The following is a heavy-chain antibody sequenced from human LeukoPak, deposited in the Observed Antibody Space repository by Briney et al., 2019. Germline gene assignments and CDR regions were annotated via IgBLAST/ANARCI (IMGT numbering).Heavy chain of an antibody. CDR3: TRDGLFGETIDY. CDR2: IRSKAYGGTT. CDR1: GFTFSNAW. J-gene: IGHJ4*02. V-gene: IGHV3-49*04. Sequence: GGSLRLSCAASGFTFSNAWMSWVRQAPGKGLEWVGFIRSKAYGGTTEYAASVKGRFTISRDDSKSIAYLQMNSLKTEDTAVYYCTRDGLFGETIDYWGQGTLVTVSS. D-gene: IGHD3-10*01.